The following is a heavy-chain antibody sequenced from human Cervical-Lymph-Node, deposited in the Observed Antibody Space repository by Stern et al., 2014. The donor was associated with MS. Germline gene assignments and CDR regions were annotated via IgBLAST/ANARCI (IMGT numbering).Heavy chain of an antibody. V-gene: IGHV5-51*01. J-gene: IGHJ6*02. CDR1: GNSFPIYW. D-gene: IGHD1-1*01. Sequence: VQLVQSGAEVKKPGESLKISCTISGNSFPIYWIAWVRQMPEKGLEWMGIINPGDSDTRYSPSFQGQVTTSADRSIRNAYLPWSSLKAADTAMYYCARLGGSKWNWDAMDVWGQGTTVTVSS. CDR3: ARLGGSKWNWDAMDV. CDR2: INPGDSDT.